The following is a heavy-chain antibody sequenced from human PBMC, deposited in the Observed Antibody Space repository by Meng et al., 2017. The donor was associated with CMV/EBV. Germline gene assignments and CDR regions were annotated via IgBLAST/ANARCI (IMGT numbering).Heavy chain of an antibody. D-gene: IGHD3-3*01. V-gene: IGHV3-11*01. CDR2: ISSSGSTI. CDR3: AREIVRSYYDFWSGYYSVPTGAFDI. CDR1: GFTFSDYY. J-gene: IGHJ3*02. Sequence: GESLKISCAASGFTFSDYYMSWIRQAPGKGLEWVSYISSSGSTIYYADSVKGRFTISRDNAKNSLYLQMNSLRAEDTAEYYCAREIVRSYYDFWSGYYSVPTGAFDIWGQGTMVTVSS.